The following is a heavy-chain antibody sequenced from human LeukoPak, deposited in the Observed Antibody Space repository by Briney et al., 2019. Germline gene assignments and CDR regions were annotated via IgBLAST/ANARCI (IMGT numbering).Heavy chain of an antibody. J-gene: IGHJ3*02. Sequence: GGSLRFSCAASGFTFSGYAMHWVRQAPGKGLEWVAVISYDGSNKYYADSVKGRFTISRDNSKNTLYLQMNSLRAEDTAVYYCARDLSLLTGAFDIWGQGTMVTVSS. CDR1: GFTFSGYA. CDR3: ARDLSLLTGAFDI. CDR2: ISYDGSNK. D-gene: IGHD1-26*01. V-gene: IGHV3-30-3*01.